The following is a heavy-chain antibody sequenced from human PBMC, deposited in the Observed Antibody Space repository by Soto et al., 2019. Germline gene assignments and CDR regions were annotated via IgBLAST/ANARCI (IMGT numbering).Heavy chain of an antibody. D-gene: IGHD5-12*01. Sequence: GGSLRLSCAASGFTFSSYGMHWVRQAPGKGLEWVAVIWYDGSNKYYADSVKGRFPISRDNSKNTLYLQMNSLRAEDTAVYYCARGGGYASVPRYYCYYMDVWGKGTKVTVSS. CDR3: ARGGGYASVPRYYCYYMDV. V-gene: IGHV3-33*01. J-gene: IGHJ6*03. CDR2: IWYDGSNK. CDR1: GFTFSSYG.